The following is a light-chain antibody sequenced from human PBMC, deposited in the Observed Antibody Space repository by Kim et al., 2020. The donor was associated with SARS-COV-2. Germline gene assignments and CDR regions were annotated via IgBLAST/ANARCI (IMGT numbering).Light chain of an antibody. J-gene: IGKJ2*01. Sequence: CAAQGARATLSCRASQSVSSSLAWYQHKPGQAPRLLIYGASTGATGIPARFSGSGSGTQFTLTISSLQSEDFAFYYCHQYYDWPYTFGPGTKLEI. CDR3: HQYYDWPYT. V-gene: IGKV3-15*01. CDR2: GAS. CDR1: QSVSSS.